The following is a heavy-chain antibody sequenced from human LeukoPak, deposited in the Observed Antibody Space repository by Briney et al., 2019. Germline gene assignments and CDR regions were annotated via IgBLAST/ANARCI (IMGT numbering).Heavy chain of an antibody. D-gene: IGHD1/OR15-1a*01. CDR2: VNPNSGTT. Sequence: ASLKVSCKASGYSFTAYYMHLLRQAPGQGIEWMGWVNPNSGTTNVAQRFQGRFTLTRDTSISTAYMELSRLRSDDTAVYYCARNKGISEKYFDLWGRGALITVSS. J-gene: IGHJ2*01. CDR3: ARNKGISEKYFDL. V-gene: IGHV1-2*02. CDR1: GYSFTAYY.